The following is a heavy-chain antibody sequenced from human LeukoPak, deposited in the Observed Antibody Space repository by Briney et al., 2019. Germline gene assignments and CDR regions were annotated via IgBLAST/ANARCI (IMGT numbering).Heavy chain of an antibody. D-gene: IGHD2-15*01. V-gene: IGHV3-74*01. CDR1: GFTFSSYW. CDR3: VRAGSGFDY. J-gene: IGHJ4*02. Sequence: GGALRLSCVASGFTFSSYWMHWVRQAPGKGLEWVSRIDFETDTTTYAGSVKGRFTISRDNTKNTLYLQMDSLRDEDAAVYYCVRAGSGFDYWGQGTLVTVTS. CDR2: IDFETDTT.